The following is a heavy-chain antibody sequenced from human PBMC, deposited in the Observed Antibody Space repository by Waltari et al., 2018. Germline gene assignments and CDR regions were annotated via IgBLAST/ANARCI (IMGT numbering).Heavy chain of an antibody. D-gene: IGHD3-3*01. CDR1: GYTFTSYA. J-gene: IGHJ5*02. V-gene: IGHV1-3*01. CDR2: INAGNGNT. Sequence: QVQLVQSGAEVKKPGASVKVSCKASGYTFTSYAMHWVRQAPGQRLEWMGWINAGNGNTKYSQKFQGRVTITRDTSASTAYMELSSLRSEDTAVYYCARDHYEFWSGYPRWFDPWGQGTLVTVSS. CDR3: ARDHYEFWSGYPRWFDP.